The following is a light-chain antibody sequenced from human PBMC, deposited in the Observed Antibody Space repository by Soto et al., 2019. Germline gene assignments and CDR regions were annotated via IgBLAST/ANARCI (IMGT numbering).Light chain of an antibody. Sequence: DIQMTQSPSTLSASVGDRVPITCRASQSISSWLAWYQQKPGKAPKLLIYDASSLESGVPSRFSGSGSGTEFTLTISSLQPDDFATYYCQQYLGTFGQGTKLEIK. CDR3: QQYLGT. V-gene: IGKV1-5*01. J-gene: IGKJ2*01. CDR1: QSISSW. CDR2: DAS.